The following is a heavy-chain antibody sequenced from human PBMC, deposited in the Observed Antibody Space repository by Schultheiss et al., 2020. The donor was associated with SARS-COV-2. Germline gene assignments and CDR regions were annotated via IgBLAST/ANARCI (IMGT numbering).Heavy chain of an antibody. J-gene: IGHJ4*02. CDR3: ARETPYDSKGY. Sequence: GGSLRLSCAASGFTFSSYAMSWVRQAPGKGLEWVAVIWYDGSNKYYADSVKGRFTISRDNSKNTLYLQMNSLRAEDTAVYYCARETPYDSKGYWGQGTLVTVSS. D-gene: IGHD3-3*01. CDR1: GFTFSSYA. CDR2: IWYDGSNK. V-gene: IGHV3-33*08.